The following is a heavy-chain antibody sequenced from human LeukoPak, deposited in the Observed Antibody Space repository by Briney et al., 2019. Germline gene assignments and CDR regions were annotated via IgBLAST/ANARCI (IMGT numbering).Heavy chain of an antibody. CDR3: AQSTLGML. CDR2: IHYSGST. Sequence: SETLSLTCTVSGGSIRSSSYYWGGIRQPPGKGLEWIGYIHYSGSTNYNPSLKSRVTISVDTSKNQFSLKLSSVTAADTAVYYCAQSTLGMLWGQGTLVTVSS. J-gene: IGHJ4*02. V-gene: IGHV4-61*05. CDR1: GGSIRSSSYY. D-gene: IGHD7-27*01.